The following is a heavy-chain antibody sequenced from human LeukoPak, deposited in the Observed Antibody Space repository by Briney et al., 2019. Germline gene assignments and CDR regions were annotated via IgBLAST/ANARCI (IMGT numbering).Heavy chain of an antibody. Sequence: PGGSLRLSCAACGFTSSSYGMHWVRQAPGKGLEWGAVISYDGSNKYYADSVKGRFTISRDNSKNTLYLQMNSLRAEDTAVYYCAKDRSPRGGYYFDYWGQGTLVTVSS. V-gene: IGHV3-30*18. CDR1: GFTSSSYG. J-gene: IGHJ4*02. D-gene: IGHD1-26*01. CDR2: ISYDGSNK. CDR3: AKDRSPRGGYYFDY.